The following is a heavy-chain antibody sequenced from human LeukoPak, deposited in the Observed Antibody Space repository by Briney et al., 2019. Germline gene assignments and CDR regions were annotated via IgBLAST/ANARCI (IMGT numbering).Heavy chain of an antibody. CDR3: ARKYCSSTSCKGDPFDY. CDR2: IIPILGIA. V-gene: IGHV1-69*04. D-gene: IGHD2-2*01. J-gene: IGHJ4*02. Sequence: SVKVSCKASGGTFSSYAISWVRQAPGQGLEWMGRIIPILGIANYAQKFQGRVTITADKSTSTAYMEPSSLRSEDTAVYYCARKYCSSTSCKGDPFDYWGQGTPVTVSS. CDR1: GGTFSSYA.